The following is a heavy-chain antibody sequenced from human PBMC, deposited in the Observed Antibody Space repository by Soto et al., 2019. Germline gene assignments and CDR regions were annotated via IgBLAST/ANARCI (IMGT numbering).Heavy chain of an antibody. J-gene: IGHJ4*02. V-gene: IGHV4-59*01. Sequence: NPSETLSLTCTVSGGSISSYYLSWIRQPPGKGLEWIGYIYYSGSTNYNPSLKSRVTISVDTSKNQFSLKLSSVTAADTAVYYCAREDILTGYFDYWGQGTLVTVSS. D-gene: IGHD3-9*01. CDR2: IYYSGST. CDR3: AREDILTGYFDY. CDR1: GGSISSYY.